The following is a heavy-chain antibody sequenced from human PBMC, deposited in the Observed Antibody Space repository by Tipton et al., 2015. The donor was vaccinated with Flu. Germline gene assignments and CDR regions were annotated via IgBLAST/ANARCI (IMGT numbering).Heavy chain of an antibody. J-gene: IGHJ3*01. V-gene: IGHV4-38-2*01. CDR2: VHHGGSA. D-gene: IGHD3-10*01. Sequence: LRLSCAASRFTFSNYWLHWVRQAPGKGLEWIGSVHHGGSAYYNPSLKSRVTMSIDTSKNQLSLKLTSVTPADTAVYYCARQMYYFASGTSDAFDVWGQGTMVSVSS. CDR1: RFTFSNYW. CDR3: ARQMYYFASGTSDAFDV.